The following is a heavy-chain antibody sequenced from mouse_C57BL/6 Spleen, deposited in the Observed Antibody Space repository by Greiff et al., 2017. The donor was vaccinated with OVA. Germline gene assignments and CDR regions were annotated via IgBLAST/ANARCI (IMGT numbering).Heavy chain of an antibody. D-gene: IGHD2-3*01. CDR2: IDPETGGT. V-gene: IGHV1-15*01. Sequence: QVQLQQSGAELVRPGASVTLSCKASGYTFTDYEMHWVKQTPVHGLEWIGAIDPETGGTAYNQKFKGKAILTADKSSSTAYMELRSLTSEDSADYYCTRWDDGYYFDYWGQGTTLTVSA. CDR1: GYTFTDYE. J-gene: IGHJ2*01. CDR3: TRWDDGYYFDY.